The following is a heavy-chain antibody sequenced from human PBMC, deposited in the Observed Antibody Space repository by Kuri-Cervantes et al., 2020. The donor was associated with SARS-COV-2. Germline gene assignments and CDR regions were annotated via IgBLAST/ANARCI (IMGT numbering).Heavy chain of an antibody. CDR1: GFTFSSYW. J-gene: IGHJ4*02. V-gene: IGHV3-7*05. CDR2: IKQDGSEK. Sequence: GGSLRLSCAASGFTFSSYWMSWVRQAPGKGLECVANIKQDGSEKYYVDSVKGRFTISRDNAKNSLYLQMNSLRAEDTAVYYCARDRRWVGAEKYYFDYWGQGTLVTVSS. D-gene: IGHD1-26*01. CDR3: ARDRRWVGAEKYYFDY.